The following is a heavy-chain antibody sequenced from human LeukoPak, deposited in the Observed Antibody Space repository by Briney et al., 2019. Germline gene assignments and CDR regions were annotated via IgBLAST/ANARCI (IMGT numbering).Heavy chain of an antibody. J-gene: IGHJ4*02. CDR3: ARDLTPDYDSPIDY. D-gene: IGHD3-22*01. CDR1: GYTCTSYD. Sequence: ASVKVSCKASGYTCTSYDINWVRQATGRGLEWMGWMNPNSGNTGYAQKFQGRVTMTRNTSISTAYMELSSLRSDDTAVYYCARDLTPDYDSPIDYWGQGTLVTVSS. V-gene: IGHV1-8*01. CDR2: MNPNSGNT.